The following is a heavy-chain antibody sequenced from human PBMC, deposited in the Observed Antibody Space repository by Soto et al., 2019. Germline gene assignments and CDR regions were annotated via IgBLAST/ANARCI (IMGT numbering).Heavy chain of an antibody. CDR1: GFTFSSYA. Sequence: EVQLLESGGGLVQPGGSLRLSCAASGFTFSSYAMSWFRQAPGKGLEWVSGISGSGGSTYYADSVKGRFTISRDNSKNTMYLQMNSLRAEDTAVYYCAKVSVPSYYDFWSGYLDYWGQGTLVTVSS. V-gene: IGHV3-23*01. J-gene: IGHJ4*02. CDR2: ISGSGGST. CDR3: AKVSVPSYYDFWSGYLDY. D-gene: IGHD3-3*01.